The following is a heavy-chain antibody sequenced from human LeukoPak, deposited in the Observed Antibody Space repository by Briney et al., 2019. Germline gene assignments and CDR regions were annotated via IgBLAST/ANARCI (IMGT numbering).Heavy chain of an antibody. Sequence: ASVKVSCKASGYTFTSYGISWVRQAPGXXXEWMGWISAYNGNTNYAQKLQGRVTMTTDTSTSTAYMELRSLRSDDTAVYYCAAHRGEVAYFDYWGQGTLVTVSS. J-gene: IGHJ4*02. V-gene: IGHV1-18*01. CDR3: AAHRGEVAYFDY. D-gene: IGHD3-16*01. CDR2: ISAYNGNT. CDR1: GYTFTSYG.